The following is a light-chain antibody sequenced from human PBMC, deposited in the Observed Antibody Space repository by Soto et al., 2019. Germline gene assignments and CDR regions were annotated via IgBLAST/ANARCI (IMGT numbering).Light chain of an antibody. CDR1: QSVSSSY. J-gene: IGKJ1*01. CDR2: GAS. CDR3: QHYGASPWT. Sequence: EILLTQSPATLSLSPGERATLSCRASQSVSSSYLAWYQQKPGQAPRLLIYGASSRATGISDRFSGSGSGTDFTLTISRLEPEDFAVYYCQHYGASPWTFGQGTKVDIK. V-gene: IGKV3-20*01.